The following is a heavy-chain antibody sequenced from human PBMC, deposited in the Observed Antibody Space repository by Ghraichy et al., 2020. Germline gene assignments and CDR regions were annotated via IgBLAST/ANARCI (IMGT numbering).Heavy chain of an antibody. CDR2: ISWNSGSI. D-gene: IGHD1-7*01. V-gene: IGHV3-9*01. CDR1: GFTFDDYA. CDR3: AKAPPHRYITGTIEEPWFDP. Sequence: GGSLRLSCAASGFTFDDYAMHWVRQAPGKGLEWVSGISWNSGSIGYADSVKGRFTISRDNAKNSLYLQMNSLRAEDTALYYCAKAPPHRYITGTIEEPWFDPWGQGTLVTVSS. J-gene: IGHJ5*02.